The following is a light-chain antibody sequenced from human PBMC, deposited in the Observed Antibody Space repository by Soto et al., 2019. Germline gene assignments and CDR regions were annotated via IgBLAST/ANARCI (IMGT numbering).Light chain of an antibody. CDR3: PQYETYSGT. CDR1: QIINTW. J-gene: IGKJ3*01. Sequence: DIQMTQSPSSLSASVGDRVTITGRASQIINTWLAWYQQKPGKAPKLVIYRASNLVNGAPSRFSGSGSGTEFTLTISSLPPDDFSTYYCPQYETYSGTFGPGTKVDL. V-gene: IGKV1-5*03. CDR2: RAS.